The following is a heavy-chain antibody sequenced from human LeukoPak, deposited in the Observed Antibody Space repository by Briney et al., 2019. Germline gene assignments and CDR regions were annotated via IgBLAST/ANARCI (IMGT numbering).Heavy chain of an antibody. CDR3: AREIRQNYYYYMDV. Sequence: SETLSLTCTVSGGSISSGGYYWGWIRQPAGNGLEWIGRIYTSGSTNYNPSLKSRVTISVDTSKNQFSLKLSSVTAADTAVYYCAREIRQNYYYYMDVWGKGTTVTISS. J-gene: IGHJ6*03. V-gene: IGHV4-61*02. CDR2: IYTSGST. D-gene: IGHD3-3*02. CDR1: GGSISSGGYY.